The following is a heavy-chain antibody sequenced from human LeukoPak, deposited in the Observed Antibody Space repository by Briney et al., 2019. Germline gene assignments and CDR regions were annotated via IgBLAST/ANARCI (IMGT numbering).Heavy chain of an antibody. Sequence: GRSLRLSCAASGFTFSSYAMHWVRQAPGKGLEWVAVISYDGSNKYYADSVKGRFTISRDNSKNTLHLQMNSLRAEDTAVYYCATAKDTAMDTRYWGQGTLVTVSS. CDR1: GFTFSSYA. V-gene: IGHV3-30-3*01. CDR3: ATAKDTAMDTRY. J-gene: IGHJ4*02. D-gene: IGHD5-18*01. CDR2: ISYDGSNK.